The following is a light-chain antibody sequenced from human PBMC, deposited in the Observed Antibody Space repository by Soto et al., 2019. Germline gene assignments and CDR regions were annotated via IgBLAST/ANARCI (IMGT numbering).Light chain of an antibody. V-gene: IGLV1-40*01. CDR3: QSYDSSLSGYV. CDR1: SSNIGAGYD. Sequence: QSVLTQPPSVSGAPGQRVTISCTGSSSNIGAGYDVHWYQQRPGIAPKRLIYGNSNRPSGVRDRFSGSKSGTSASLAITGLQAEDEAHYYCQSYDSSLSGYVFGTGTKLTVL. J-gene: IGLJ1*01. CDR2: GNS.